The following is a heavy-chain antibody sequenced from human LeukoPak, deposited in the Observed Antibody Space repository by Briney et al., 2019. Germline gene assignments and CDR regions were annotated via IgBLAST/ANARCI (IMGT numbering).Heavy chain of an antibody. CDR2: IYTSGST. CDR3: ARSNTAIITDY. Sequence: PSETLSLTCAVYGGSFSSYYWSWIRQPAGKGLEWIGRIYTSGSTNYNPSLKSRVTMSVDTSKNQFSLRLSSVTAADTAVYYCARSNTAIITDYWGQGALVTVSS. CDR1: GGSFSSYY. J-gene: IGHJ4*02. V-gene: IGHV4-59*10. D-gene: IGHD5-18*01.